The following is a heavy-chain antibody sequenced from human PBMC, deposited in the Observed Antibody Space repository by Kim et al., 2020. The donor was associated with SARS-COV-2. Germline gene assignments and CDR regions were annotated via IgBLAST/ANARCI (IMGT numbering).Heavy chain of an antibody. Sequence: LTSRVTIAVDTSKNQFSLKRSSVTAADTAVYYCARLRSPYYDTSGYSLFDYWGQGTLVTVSS. D-gene: IGHD3-22*01. CDR3: ARLRSPYYDTSGYSLFDY. J-gene: IGHJ4*02. V-gene: IGHV4-39*01.